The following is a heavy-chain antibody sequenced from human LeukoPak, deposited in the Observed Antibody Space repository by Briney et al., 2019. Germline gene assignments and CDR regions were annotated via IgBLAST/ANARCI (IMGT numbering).Heavy chain of an antibody. CDR3: ARTAVDTTTNFDS. J-gene: IGHJ4*02. V-gene: IGHV4-28*01. D-gene: IGHD5-18*01. CDR1: GYSIRSSNW. CDR2: IYYSGST. Sequence: SDTLSLTCAVSGYSIRSSNWWGWIRQPPGEGLEWIGYIYYSGSTYYNPSLKSRVTMSVDTSKNQFSLKLSSVTAVDTAVYYCARTAVDTTTNFDSWGQGTLVTVSS.